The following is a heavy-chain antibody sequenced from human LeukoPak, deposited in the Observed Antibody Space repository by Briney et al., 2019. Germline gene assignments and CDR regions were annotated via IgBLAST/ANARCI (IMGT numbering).Heavy chain of an antibody. CDR3: AKDLASVVVVHTDAFDI. CDR1: GFTFSSYS. D-gene: IGHD3-22*01. V-gene: IGHV3-21*01. Sequence: GGSLRLSCVASGFTFSSYSMNWVRQAPGKGLEWVSSISSSSSYIYYADSVKGRFTISRDNAKNSLYLQMNSLRAEDTAVYYCAKDLASVVVVHTDAFDIWGQGTMVTVSS. J-gene: IGHJ3*02. CDR2: ISSSSSYI.